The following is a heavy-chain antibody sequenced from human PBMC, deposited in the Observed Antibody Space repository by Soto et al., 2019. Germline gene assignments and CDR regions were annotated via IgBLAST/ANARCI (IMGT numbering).Heavy chain of an antibody. Sequence: QVQLVESGGGVVQPGRSLRLSCAASGFTLSNSVMHWVRQAPGKGLEWVAVQWSNVNLKAYGDSVKGRFTISRDNSKNTLDLQMNSLRAEDTAVYYCAIETDGFDIWGQGTMVTVSS. V-gene: IGHV3-33*01. CDR3: AIETDGFDI. J-gene: IGHJ3*02. CDR1: GFTLSNSV. CDR2: QWSNVNLK.